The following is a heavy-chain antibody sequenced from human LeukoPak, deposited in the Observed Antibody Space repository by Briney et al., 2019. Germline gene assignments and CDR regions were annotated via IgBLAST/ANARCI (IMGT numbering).Heavy chain of an antibody. CDR3: ARAFSGSYAFDY. Sequence: PSETLSLTCTVSGDSISSSSHYWGWIRQPAGQGLEWIGRKYSSGSTNYNPSLKSRVTISVDTSRNQFSLELSSVTAADTAVYYCARAFSGSYAFDYWGQGILVTVSS. CDR1: GDSISSSSHY. CDR2: KYSSGST. V-gene: IGHV4-61*02. D-gene: IGHD1-26*01. J-gene: IGHJ4*02.